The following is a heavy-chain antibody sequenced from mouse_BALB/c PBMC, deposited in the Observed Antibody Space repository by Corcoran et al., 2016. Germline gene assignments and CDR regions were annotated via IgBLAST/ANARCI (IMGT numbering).Heavy chain of an antibody. CDR2: INPYNDGT. CDR3: VRRDYYGSSYWYFDV. J-gene: IGHJ1*01. CDR1: GYTFTSYV. V-gene: IGHV1S136*01. Sequence: EVQLQQSGPELVKPGASVKMSCKASGYTFTSYVMHWVKQKPGQGLEWIGYINPYNDGTKYNEKFKGKATLTSDKSSSTAYMELSILTSEDYAVYYLVRRDYYGSSYWYFDVWGAGTTVTVSS. D-gene: IGHD1-1*01.